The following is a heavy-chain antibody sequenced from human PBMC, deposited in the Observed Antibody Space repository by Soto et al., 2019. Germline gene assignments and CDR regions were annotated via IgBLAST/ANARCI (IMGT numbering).Heavy chain of an antibody. CDR2: ISAHNGNT. Sequence: QIHLVQSGAEVKKPGASVKVSCKGSGYGFTTYGITWVRQAPGQGLEWMAWISAHNGNTNYAQKLQGRVTVTRDTSTSTAYMELRSLRSDDTAVYYCPRGRYWDYWGPGAVVSVPS. CDR3: PRGRYWDY. D-gene: IGHD2-8*02. CDR1: GYGFTTYG. V-gene: IGHV1-18*01. J-gene: IGHJ4*02.